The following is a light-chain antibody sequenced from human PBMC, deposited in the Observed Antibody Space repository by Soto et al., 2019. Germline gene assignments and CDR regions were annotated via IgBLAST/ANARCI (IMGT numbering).Light chain of an antibody. Sequence: QSVLTKPPSASGTPGQRVTISCSGSSSSIGSNSVNWYQQLPRTAPKVLIYTNSQRPSGVPDRFSGSKSGTSASLAISGLQPEDEADYYCAAWDGSLNVYVFGTGTKLTVL. CDR3: AAWDGSLNVYV. V-gene: IGLV1-44*01. CDR1: SSSIGSNS. CDR2: TNS. J-gene: IGLJ1*01.